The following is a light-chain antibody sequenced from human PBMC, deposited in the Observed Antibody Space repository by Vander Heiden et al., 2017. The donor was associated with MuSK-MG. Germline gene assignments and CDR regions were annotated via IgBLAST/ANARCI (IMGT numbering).Light chain of an antibody. CDR2: DAS. J-gene: IGKJ5*01. Sequence: EIVLTQSPATLSLSPGERATLSCRASQSVRSLLGWYQQKPGQAPRLLIYDASNRATGIPARFSGSGSGTDFTLTISSLEPEDFAVYYCQQRSSWPITFGQGTRLEIK. CDR1: QSVRSL. V-gene: IGKV3-11*01. CDR3: QQRSSWPIT.